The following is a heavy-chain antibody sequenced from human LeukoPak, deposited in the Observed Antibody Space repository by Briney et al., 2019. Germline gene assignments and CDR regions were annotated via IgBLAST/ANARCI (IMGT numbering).Heavy chain of an antibody. V-gene: IGHV1-2*02. CDR1: VYTFTGYY. D-gene: IGHD2-2*02. CDR2: INPNSGGT. J-gene: IGHJ5*02. CDR3: ARDVFRRGYCSSTSCYTGNWFDP. Sequence: ASVKVSCKASVYTFTGYYMHWVRQAPGQGLEWMGWINPNSGGTNYAQKFQGRVTMTRDTSISTAYMELSRLRSDDTAVYYCARDVFRRGYCSSTSCYTGNWFDPWGQGTLVTVSS.